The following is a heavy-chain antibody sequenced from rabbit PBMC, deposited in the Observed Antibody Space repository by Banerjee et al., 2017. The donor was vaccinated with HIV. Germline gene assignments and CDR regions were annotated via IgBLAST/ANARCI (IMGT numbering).Heavy chain of an antibody. Sequence: QEQLEESGGGLVKPEGSLTLTCTASGFDLSSYYYMCWVRQAPGKGLEWIACIYAGSSDSTYYASWAKGRVTISKTSSTTVTLQMTSLTAADTATYFCARDLAGVIGWNFNLWGPGTLVTVS. V-gene: IGHV1S45*01. CDR2: IYAGSSDST. CDR1: GFDLSSYYY. CDR3: ARDLAGVIGWNFNL. D-gene: IGHD4-1*01. J-gene: IGHJ4*01.